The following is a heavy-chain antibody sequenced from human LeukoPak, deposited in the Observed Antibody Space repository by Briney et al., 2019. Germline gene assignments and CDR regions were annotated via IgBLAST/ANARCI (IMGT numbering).Heavy chain of an antibody. Sequence: SETLSLTCSVSGVSISSYYWSWIRQSPGKGLEWIGRAYYLGNTNYSPSLRSRVIISVAMSKNQLSLTLTSMTADNTAVYYSAGTYFDFRRGGAFDIWGQGTIVTVSS. V-gene: IGHV4-59*05. J-gene: IGHJ3*02. CDR2: AYYLGNT. D-gene: IGHD3-3*01. CDR3: AGTYFDFRRGGAFDI. CDR1: GVSISSYY.